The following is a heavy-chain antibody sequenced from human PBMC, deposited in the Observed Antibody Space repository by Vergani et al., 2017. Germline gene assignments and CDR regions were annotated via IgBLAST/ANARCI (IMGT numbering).Heavy chain of an antibody. D-gene: IGHD6-13*01. CDR1: GYTFTTFA. CDR3: AREIMTAVGTRLSYFDC. CDR2: INPGNGNI. Sequence: QVQLVQSGAEVKKPGASVKVSCKASGYTFTTFAVHWVRQAPGQRLEWMAWINPGNGNIKYSQKFQGRVTITRDTSASTDYMELSSLRSEDTAVYYCAREIMTAVGTRLSYFDCGGQGNLVTVSS. J-gene: IGHJ4*02. V-gene: IGHV1-3*01.